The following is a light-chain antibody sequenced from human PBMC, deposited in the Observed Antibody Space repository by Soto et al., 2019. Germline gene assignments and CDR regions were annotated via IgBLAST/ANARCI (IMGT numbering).Light chain of an antibody. J-gene: IGKJ1*01. V-gene: IGKV3-15*01. Sequence: ESVLTQSPAALSLSPGERATLSCRASQSVSSYLAWYQQKPGQAPRLLIYGAFTRATGIPTRFSGTGSGTEFTLTISSLQSEDFALYYCQQYNDWPLTFGQGTKV. CDR1: QSVSSY. CDR3: QQYNDWPLT. CDR2: GAF.